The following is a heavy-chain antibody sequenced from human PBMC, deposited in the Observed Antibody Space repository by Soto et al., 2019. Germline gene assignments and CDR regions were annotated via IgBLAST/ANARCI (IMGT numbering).Heavy chain of an antibody. J-gene: IGHJ4*02. D-gene: IGHD3-10*01. CDR3: ASGGYGSGSRKFGY. Sequence: LSLTCTVSGGSISSYYWSWIRQPPGKGLEWIGYIYYSGSTNYNPSLKSRVTISVDTSKNQFSLKLSSVTAADTAVYYCASGGYGSGSRKFGYWGQGALGGVSS. CDR1: GGSISSYY. V-gene: IGHV4-59*01. CDR2: IYYSGST.